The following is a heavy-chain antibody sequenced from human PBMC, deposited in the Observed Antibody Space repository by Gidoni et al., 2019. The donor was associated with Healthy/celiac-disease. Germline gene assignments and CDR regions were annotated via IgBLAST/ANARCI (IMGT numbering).Heavy chain of an antibody. Sequence: QVQLVESGGGVVQPGRSMRPPCAASGFPFSSYGMHWVRQAPGKGLEWVAVISYDGSNKYYADSVKGRFTISRDNSKNTLYLQMNSLRAEDTAVYYCAKGLDSSSWYLFDYWGQGTLVTVSS. V-gene: IGHV3-30*18. J-gene: IGHJ4*02. CDR3: AKGLDSSSWYLFDY. CDR2: ISYDGSNK. D-gene: IGHD6-13*01. CDR1: GFPFSSYG.